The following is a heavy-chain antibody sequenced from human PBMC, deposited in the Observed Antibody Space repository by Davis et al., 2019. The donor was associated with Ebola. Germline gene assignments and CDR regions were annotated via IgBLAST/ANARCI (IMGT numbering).Heavy chain of an antibody. CDR1: GYTFTNYY. D-gene: IGHD5-12*01. J-gene: IGHJ3*02. Sequence: ASVKVSCKASGYTFTNYYMHWVRQAPGQGLEWMGMINPNDGRTIYAQKFQGRVTVTRDTSTTTVYMDLSSLRSEDTALYYCTTPRGQDSCYDVFDIWGQGTMVTVSS. CDR2: INPNDGRT. CDR3: TTPRGQDSCYDVFDI. V-gene: IGHV1-46*03.